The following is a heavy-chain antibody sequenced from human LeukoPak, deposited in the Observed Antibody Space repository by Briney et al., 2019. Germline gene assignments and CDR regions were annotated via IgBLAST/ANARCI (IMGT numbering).Heavy chain of an antibody. CDR1: GGSISSYY. D-gene: IGHD6-13*01. Sequence: PSETLSLTCSVSGGSISSYYWSWIRQPPGKGLEWIGYIYYSGSTNYSPSLKSRLTISVDTSKNQFSLKLSSVTAADTAVYYCARTYGSSGLGYFDLWGRGTLVTVSS. J-gene: IGHJ2*01. V-gene: IGHV4-59*01. CDR3: ARTYGSSGLGYFDL. CDR2: IYYSGST.